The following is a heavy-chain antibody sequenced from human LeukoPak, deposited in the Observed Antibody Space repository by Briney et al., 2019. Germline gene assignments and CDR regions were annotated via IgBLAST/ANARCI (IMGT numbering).Heavy chain of an antibody. CDR1: GFTFSDST. CDR2: INSGSSTM. D-gene: IGHD5-12*01. CDR3: ARAQNSGYAWAAFDI. V-gene: IGHV3-21*01. J-gene: IGHJ3*02. Sequence: GGSLRLSCAASGFTFSDSTMNWVRQASGKGLEWVASINSGSSTMHYADSVKGRLTISRDNGKNSLYLQLNSLRAEDTAVYYCARAQNSGYAWAAFDIWGQGTMVTVSS.